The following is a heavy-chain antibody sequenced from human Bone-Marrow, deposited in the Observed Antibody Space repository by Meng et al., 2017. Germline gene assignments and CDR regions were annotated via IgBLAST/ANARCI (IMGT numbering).Heavy chain of an antibody. CDR2: IRSKTYSFAT. V-gene: IGHV3-73*01. D-gene: IGHD3-9*01. CDR3: TIYKTGHI. CDR1: GVNFSGSD. J-gene: IGHJ3*02. Sequence: GESLKISCAVSGVNFSGSDIHWVRQASGKGLEWVGRIRSKTYSFATAYPASLKGRFIISRDDSTNTAYLQMNSLITEDTAVYFCTIYKTGHIWGQGTMVTVSS.